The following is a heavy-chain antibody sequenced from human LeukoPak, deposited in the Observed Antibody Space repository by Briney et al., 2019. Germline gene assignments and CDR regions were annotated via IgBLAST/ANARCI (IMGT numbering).Heavy chain of an antibody. CDR1: GFTFSSYA. Sequence: GGSLRLSCAASGFTFSSYAMSWVRQAPGKGLEWVSAISGSGGRTYYADSVKGRFTISRDNSKNTLYLQMNSLRAEDTAEYYCGKDQRTITFGGVIVNWGQGTLVTVSS. V-gene: IGHV3-23*01. J-gene: IGHJ4*02. D-gene: IGHD3-16*02. CDR2: ISGSGGRT. CDR3: GKDQRTITFGGVIVN.